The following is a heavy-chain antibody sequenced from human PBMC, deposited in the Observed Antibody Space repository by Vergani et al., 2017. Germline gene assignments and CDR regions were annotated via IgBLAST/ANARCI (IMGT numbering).Heavy chain of an antibody. D-gene: IGHD1-26*01. CDR2: INWNSGSI. J-gene: IGHJ6*02. CDR3: AKEGATKNYYYYYGMDV. CDR1: GFTFDDYG. Sequence: EVQLVESGGGVVRPGGSLRLSCAASGFTFDDYGMSWVRQAPGKGLEWVSGINWNSGSIGYADSVKGRFTISRDNAKNSLYLQMNSLRAEDTALYYCAKEGATKNYYYYYGMDVWGQGTTVTVSS. V-gene: IGHV3-20*04.